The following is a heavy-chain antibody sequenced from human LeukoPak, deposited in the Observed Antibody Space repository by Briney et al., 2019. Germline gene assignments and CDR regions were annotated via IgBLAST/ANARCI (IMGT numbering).Heavy chain of an antibody. Sequence: SETLSLTCTVSGGSISSSSYYWGCIRQPPGKGLEGIGSIYYSGSTYYNPFLKSRITISGDTANNPFSPRPSPVTPADTAVYYCARGATLVRWEVASDDAVDPWGPGTMVTVSS. CDR2: IYYSGST. V-gene: IGHV4-39*07. CDR1: GGSISSSSYY. D-gene: IGHD2-15*01. J-gene: IGHJ3*01. CDR3: ARGATLVRWEVASDDAVDP.